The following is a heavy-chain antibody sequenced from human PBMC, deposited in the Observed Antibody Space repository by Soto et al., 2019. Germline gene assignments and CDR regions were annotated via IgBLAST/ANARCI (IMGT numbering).Heavy chain of an antibody. CDR2: INPNSGGT. Sequence: GASVKVSCKASGYTFTGYYMHWVRQAPGQGLEWMGWINPNSGGTNYAQKFQGWVTTTRDTSISTAYMELSRLRSDDTAVYYCARRHYDTLTRTKRLDYWGQGTLVTVSS. CDR1: GYTFTGYY. D-gene: IGHD3-9*01. J-gene: IGHJ4*02. V-gene: IGHV1-2*04. CDR3: ARRHYDTLTRTKRLDY.